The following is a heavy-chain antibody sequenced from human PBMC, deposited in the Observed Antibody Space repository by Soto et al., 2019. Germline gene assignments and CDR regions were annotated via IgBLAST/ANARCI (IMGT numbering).Heavy chain of an antibody. CDR1: GGYISNFY. V-gene: IGHV4-59*08. Sequence: QVQLQESGPGLVKPSETLSLTCTVTGGYISNFYWTWIRQPPGKGLEWIGNVHYSGSTNYNPSLKSRVNTSVDTAKNQLSLNLSSVTAADTAVYYCARHKDAGSDRGGMDVWGQGTTVTVSS. J-gene: IGHJ6*02. CDR2: VHYSGST. D-gene: IGHD6-25*01. CDR3: ARHKDAGSDRGGMDV.